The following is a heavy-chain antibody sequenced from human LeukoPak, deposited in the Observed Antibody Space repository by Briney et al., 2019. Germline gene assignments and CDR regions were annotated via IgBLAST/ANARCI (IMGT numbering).Heavy chain of an antibody. CDR3: ASSPYCGGDCYSY. CDR1: GGTFSSYT. J-gene: IGHJ4*02. D-gene: IGHD2-21*01. V-gene: IGHV1-69*02. CDR2: IIPILGIA. Sequence: SVKVSCKASGGTFSSYTISWVRQAPGQGLEWMGRIIPILGIANYAQKFQGRVTITADKSTSTAYMELSSLRSEDTAVYYRASSPYCGGDCYSYWGQGTLVTVSS.